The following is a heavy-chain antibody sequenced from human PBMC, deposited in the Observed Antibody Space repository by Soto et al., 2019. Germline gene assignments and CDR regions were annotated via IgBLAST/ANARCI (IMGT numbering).Heavy chain of an antibody. D-gene: IGHD4-17*01. CDR2: INNGGDIV. J-gene: IGHJ4*02. V-gene: IGHV3-11*01. CDR3: ARDFSKTTVGVVDS. CDR1: GFIFSDYY. Sequence: QVQLEESGRGLVKPGQSLRLSCATSGFIFSDYYMAWIRQAPGKGLEWIGYINNGGDIVHYSDAVRGRFRISRDNTKMSLYLQMTSLRAEDTAIYYCARDFSKTTVGVVDSWGQGALVTVSS.